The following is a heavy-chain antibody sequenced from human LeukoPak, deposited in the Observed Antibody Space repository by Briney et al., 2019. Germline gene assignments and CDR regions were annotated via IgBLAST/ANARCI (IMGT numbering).Heavy chain of an antibody. J-gene: IGHJ4*02. CDR2: IYHSGYT. V-gene: IGHV4-38-2*02. Sequence: PSETLSLTCTVSGYSISSGYYWGWIRQPPGKGLEWIGSIYHSGYTYYNPSLMSRVTISVDTSKNQFSLKLSSVTAADTAVYYCARGDRFDYWGQGTLVTVSS. CDR1: GYSISSGYY. CDR3: ARGDRFDY.